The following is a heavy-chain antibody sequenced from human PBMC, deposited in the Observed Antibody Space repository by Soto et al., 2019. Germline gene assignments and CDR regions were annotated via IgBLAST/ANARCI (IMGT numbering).Heavy chain of an antibody. V-gene: IGHV1-18*01. CDR2: ISAYNGNT. Sequence: QVQLVQSGAAVKKPGASVKVSCKASGYTFTSYGISWVRQAPGQGLEWMGWISAYNGNTNYAQKLQGRVTMTTDTSTSTADMELRSLRSDDTAVDYWARVYDILSYYMDVWGKGTTVTVSS. CDR3: ARVYDILSYYMDV. J-gene: IGHJ6*03. CDR1: GYTFTSYG. D-gene: IGHD3-9*01.